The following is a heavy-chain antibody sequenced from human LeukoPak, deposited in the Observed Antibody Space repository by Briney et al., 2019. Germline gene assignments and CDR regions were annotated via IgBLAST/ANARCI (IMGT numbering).Heavy chain of an antibody. J-gene: IGHJ4*02. CDR3: ARDKSRRGYSSGWYVNPDY. Sequence: ASVKVSCKASGYTFTSYYMHWVRQAPGQGLEWMGMINPSGGSTGYAQKLQGRVTMTTDTSTSTAYMELRSLRPDDTAVYYCARDKSRRGYSSGWYVNPDYWGQGTLVTVSS. V-gene: IGHV1-46*01. CDR2: INPSGGST. CDR1: GYTFTSYY. D-gene: IGHD6-19*01.